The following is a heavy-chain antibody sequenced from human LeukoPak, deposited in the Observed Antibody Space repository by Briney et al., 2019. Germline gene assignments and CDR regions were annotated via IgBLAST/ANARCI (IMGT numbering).Heavy chain of an antibody. CDR3: ARNKDNDYGDSRFDY. J-gene: IGHJ4*02. CDR1: GGTFSSYA. Sequence: SVKVSCKASGGTFSSYAISWVRQAPGQGLEWMGGIIPIFGTANYAQKFQGRVTITADESTSTAYMELSSLRSEDTAVYYCARNKDNDYGDSRFDYWGQGTPVTVSS. V-gene: IGHV1-69*13. CDR2: IIPIFGTA. D-gene: IGHD4-17*01.